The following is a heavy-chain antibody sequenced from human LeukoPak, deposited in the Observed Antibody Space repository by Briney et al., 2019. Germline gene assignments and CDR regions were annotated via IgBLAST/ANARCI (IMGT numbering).Heavy chain of an antibody. V-gene: IGHV4-59*01. CDR1: GGSISSYY. D-gene: IGHD2-2*01. CDR2: IYYSGST. Sequence: PSETLSLTCTVSGGSISSYYWSWIRQPPGKGLEWIGYIYYSGSTNYNPSLKSRVTLSVDTSKNQFSLKLSSVTAADTAVYYCARGSYCSSTSCYARAFDIWGQGTMVTVSS. J-gene: IGHJ3*02. CDR3: ARGSYCSSTSCYARAFDI.